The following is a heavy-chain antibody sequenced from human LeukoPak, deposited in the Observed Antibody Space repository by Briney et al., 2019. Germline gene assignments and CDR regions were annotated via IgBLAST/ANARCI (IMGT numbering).Heavy chain of an antibody. V-gene: IGHV3-33*08. CDR3: ARGHDYGDYIDY. CDR1: GFTFSSYG. CDR2: IWYDGSNK. D-gene: IGHD4-17*01. J-gene: IGHJ4*02. Sequence: GGSLRLSCAASGFTFSSYGMHWVHQAPGKGLEWVAVIWYDGSNKYYADSVKGRFTISRDNSKNTLYLQMNSLRAEDTAVYYCARGHDYGDYIDYWGQGTLVTVSS.